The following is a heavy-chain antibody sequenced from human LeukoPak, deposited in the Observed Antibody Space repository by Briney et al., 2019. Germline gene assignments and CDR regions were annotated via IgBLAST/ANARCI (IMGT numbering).Heavy chain of an antibody. CDR2: INYSGST. CDR1: GGSISSSSYY. Sequence: PSETLSLTCTVSGGSISSSSYYWGWIRQPPGKGLEWIGSINYSGSTRYNPSLKSRVAISVDTSKNQFSLRLSSVTAADMAVYYCARGYYGSGSYSYYFDYWGQGTLVTVSS. J-gene: IGHJ4*02. CDR3: ARGYYGSGSYSYYFDY. V-gene: IGHV4-39*01. D-gene: IGHD3-10*01.